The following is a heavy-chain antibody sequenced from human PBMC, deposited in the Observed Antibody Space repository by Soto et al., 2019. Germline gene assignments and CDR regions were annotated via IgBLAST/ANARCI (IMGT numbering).Heavy chain of an antibody. CDR2: ISYDGSNK. Sequence: QVQLVESGGGVVQPGRSLRLSCAASGFTFSSYGMHWVRQAPGKGLEWVAVISYDGSNKYYADSVKGRFTISRDNSKNTLYLQMNSLRAEDTAVYYCARVFRTVAYYYYYGMDVWGQGTTVTVSS. V-gene: IGHV3-30*03. CDR3: ARVFRTVAYYYYYGMDV. J-gene: IGHJ6*02. CDR1: GFTFSSYG. D-gene: IGHD6-19*01.